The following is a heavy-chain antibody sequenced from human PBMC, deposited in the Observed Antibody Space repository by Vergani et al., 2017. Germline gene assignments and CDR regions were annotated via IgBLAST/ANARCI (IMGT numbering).Heavy chain of an antibody. CDR1: GFTFNNYG. J-gene: IGHJ6*02. CDR3: AKALLTFSRASGDHYDYYGMDV. Sequence: QVQLVESGGGVVQPGGSLRLSCAASGFTFNNYGMNWVRQAPGKGLEWVAFIRFDGSNTYYADSLKGRFTISRDNSQNSLYLQMNSLRAEDTAVYYCAKALLTFSRASGDHYDYYGMDVWGQGITVTVSS. CDR2: IRFDGSNT. D-gene: IGHD2-2*01. V-gene: IGHV3-30*02.